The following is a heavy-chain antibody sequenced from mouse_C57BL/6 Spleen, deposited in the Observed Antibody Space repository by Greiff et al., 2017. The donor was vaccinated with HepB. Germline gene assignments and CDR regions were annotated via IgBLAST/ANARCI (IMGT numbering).Heavy chain of an antibody. CDR3: ATTVVATENYFDY. J-gene: IGHJ2*01. Sequence: EVQLQQSGPELVKPGASVKISCKASGYTFTDYYMNWVKQSHGKSLEWIGDINPNNGGTSYNQKFKGKATLTVDKSSSTAYMELRSLTSEDSAVYYCATTVVATENYFDYWGQGTTLTVSS. CDR2: INPNNGGT. V-gene: IGHV1-26*01. CDR1: GYTFTDYY. D-gene: IGHD1-1*01.